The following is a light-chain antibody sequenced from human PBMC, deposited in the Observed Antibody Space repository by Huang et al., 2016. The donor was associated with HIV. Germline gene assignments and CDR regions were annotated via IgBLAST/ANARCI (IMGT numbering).Light chain of an antibody. J-gene: IGKJ4*01. CDR3: QQRVNGLT. Sequence: EIVLTQSPATLSFFPGQRVSLSCRASQNINTHLAWYQQRPGQPPRLLSYDAGSRVPGVAARFSGSGSGTDFTLTISSLESEDFATYYCQQRVNGLTFGGGTKV. V-gene: IGKV3-11*01. CDR1: QNINTH. CDR2: DAG.